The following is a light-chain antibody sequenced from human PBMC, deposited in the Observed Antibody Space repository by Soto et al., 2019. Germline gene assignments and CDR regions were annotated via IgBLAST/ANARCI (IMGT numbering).Light chain of an antibody. CDR2: AAS. J-gene: IGKJ2*01. Sequence: DIQLTQSPSFLSASVGDRVTITCRASQGIRSYLAWYQQKPGKAPKLLIYAASTLQSGVPSRFSGRGSGTEFTLTISSLQPEDFATYYCQQLNSYQYTFGQGTKLEIK. V-gene: IGKV1-9*01. CDR3: QQLNSYQYT. CDR1: QGIRSY.